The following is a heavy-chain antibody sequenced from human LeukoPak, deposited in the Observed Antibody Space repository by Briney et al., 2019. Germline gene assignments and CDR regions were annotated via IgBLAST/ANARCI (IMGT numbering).Heavy chain of an antibody. J-gene: IGHJ3*02. D-gene: IGHD3-3*02. CDR3: ASYVLGDAFDI. Sequence: GGSLRLSCAASGFTFSSYSMNWVRQAPGKGLEWVSSISSSSSIIYYADSVKGRFTISRDNAKNSLYLQMNSLRAEDTAVYYCASYVLGDAFDIWGQGTMVTVSS. CDR1: GFTFSSYS. CDR2: ISSSSSII. V-gene: IGHV3-21*01.